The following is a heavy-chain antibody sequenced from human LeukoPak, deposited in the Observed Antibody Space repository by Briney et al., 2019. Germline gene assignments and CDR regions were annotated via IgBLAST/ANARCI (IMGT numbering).Heavy chain of an antibody. V-gene: IGHV3-23*01. Sequence: GGSLRLSCAASGFSFSDYGIHWVRQAPGKGLEWVSAISGSGGSTYYADSVKGRFTISRDNSKNTLYLQMNSLRAEDTAVYYCAKRWDSSSTLVFDYWGQGTLVTVSS. CDR1: GFSFSDYG. CDR3: AKRWDSSSTLVFDY. D-gene: IGHD6-6*01. J-gene: IGHJ4*02. CDR2: ISGSGGST.